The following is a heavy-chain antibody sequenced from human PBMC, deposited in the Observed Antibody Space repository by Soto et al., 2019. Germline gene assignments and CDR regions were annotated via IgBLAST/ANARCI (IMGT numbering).Heavy chain of an antibody. Sequence: SETLSLTCTVSGGSISSGGYYWSWIRQHPGKGLEWIGYIYYSGSTYYNPSLKSRVTISVDTSKNQFSLKLSSVTAADTAVYYCARSRLGYGSYYFDYWGQGTLVTVSS. V-gene: IGHV4-31*03. D-gene: IGHD5-12*01. CDR2: IYYSGST. CDR3: ARSRLGYGSYYFDY. J-gene: IGHJ4*02. CDR1: GGSISSGGYY.